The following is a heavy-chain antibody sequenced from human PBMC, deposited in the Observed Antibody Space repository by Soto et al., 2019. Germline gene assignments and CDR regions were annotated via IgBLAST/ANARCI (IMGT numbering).Heavy chain of an antibody. Sequence: GASVKLSCKASGGTFSSYTISWVRQAPGQGLEWMGRIIPILGIANYAQKFQGRVTITADKSTSTAYMELSSLRSEDTAVYYCARDGISGYDLQEGGEGYWGQGTLVTVSS. V-gene: IGHV1-69*04. CDR2: IIPILGIA. CDR1: GGTFSSYT. J-gene: IGHJ4*02. D-gene: IGHD5-12*01. CDR3: ARDGISGYDLQEGGEGY.